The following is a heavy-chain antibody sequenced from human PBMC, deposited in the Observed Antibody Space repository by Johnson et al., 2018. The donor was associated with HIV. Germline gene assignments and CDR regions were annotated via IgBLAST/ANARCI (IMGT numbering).Heavy chain of an antibody. CDR1: GFTFSSYG. CDR3: ARNSGGSSSGSRI. CDR2: ISYDGSNK. J-gene: IGHJ3*02. Sequence: QMLLVESWGGVVRPWGSLRLSCAASGFTFSSYGMHWVRQAPGKGLEWVAVISYDGSNKYYADSVKGRFTISRDNSKNTLYVQMNSLRAEDTAVYYCARNSGGSSSGSRIWGQGTMVTVSS. V-gene: IGHV3-30*03. D-gene: IGHD6-6*01.